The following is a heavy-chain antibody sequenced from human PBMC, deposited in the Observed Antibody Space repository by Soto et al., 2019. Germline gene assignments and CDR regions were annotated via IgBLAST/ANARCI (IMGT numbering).Heavy chain of an antibody. CDR2: INAANGNT. V-gene: IGHV1-3*01. CDR3: ARAHYGSGSYSTDYFDY. Sequence: VASVKVSCKASGYIFTNYAMHWVRQAPGQRLEWMGWINAANGNTKYSQKFQGRVTITTDTSASTAYKELSSLRSEDTAVYYCARAHYGSGSYSTDYFDYWGQGTLVTVSS. CDR1: GYIFTNYA. J-gene: IGHJ4*02. D-gene: IGHD3-10*01.